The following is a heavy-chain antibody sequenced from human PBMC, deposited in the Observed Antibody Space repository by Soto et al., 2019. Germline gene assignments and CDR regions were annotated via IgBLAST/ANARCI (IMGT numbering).Heavy chain of an antibody. CDR2: ISGSGDST. J-gene: IGHJ4*02. CDR3: ARRGSGSYYDY. V-gene: IGHV3-23*01. Sequence: EVQLLESGGGLVQPGGSLRLSCAASGFTFSSYAMRWVRQAPGKGLEWVSAISGSGDSTYYADSVKGRFTISRDNSMNTLYLQMNSLRAEDTAVYYCARRGSGSYYDYWGQGTLVTVSS. D-gene: IGHD1-26*01. CDR1: GFTFSSYA.